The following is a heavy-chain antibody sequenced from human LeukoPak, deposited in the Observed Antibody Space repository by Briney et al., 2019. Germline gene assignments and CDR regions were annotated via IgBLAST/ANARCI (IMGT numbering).Heavy chain of an antibody. J-gene: IGHJ6*03. CDR2: IYYSGST. D-gene: IGHD3-10*01. CDR1: GGSISSYY. Sequence: PSETLSLTCTVSGGSISSYYWSWIRQPPGKGLEWIGYIYYSGSTNYNPSLKSRVTISVDTSKNQFSLKLSSVTAADTAVYYCARVQLHYYGSGSYYSHYYYYYMDVWGKGTTVTVSS. V-gene: IGHV4-59*01. CDR3: ARVQLHYYGSGSYYSHYYYYYMDV.